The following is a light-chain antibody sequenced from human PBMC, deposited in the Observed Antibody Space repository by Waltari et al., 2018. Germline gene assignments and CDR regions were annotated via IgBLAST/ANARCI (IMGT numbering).Light chain of an antibody. CDR3: QQRRNWPPLT. J-gene: IGKJ4*01. CDR2: DAS. V-gene: IGKV3-11*01. Sequence: IVLTQSPATLSLSPGERATLPCRASQSVRSYLAWYQQKPGQAPQLLIYDASNRATGIPARFSGSGSGTDFTLTISNLEPEDFAVYYCQQRRNWPPLTFGGGTKVEVK. CDR1: QSVRSY.